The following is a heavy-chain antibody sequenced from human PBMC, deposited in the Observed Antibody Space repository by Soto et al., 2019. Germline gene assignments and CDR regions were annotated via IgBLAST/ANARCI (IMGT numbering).Heavy chain of an antibody. CDR2: INSDGSIT. V-gene: IGHV3-74*01. Sequence: EVQLVESGGGLVQPGGSLRLSCAASGFTFSSYWMHWVRQAPEKGLVWVSRINSDGSITNYADAVKGRFTISRDNGKNTLYLKMNSVRAEDTAVYYCVSSPTSFGGRYRPDYWGQGTLGTVSS. D-gene: IGHD3-16*02. J-gene: IGHJ4*02. CDR1: GFTFSSYW. CDR3: VSSPTSFGGRYRPDY.